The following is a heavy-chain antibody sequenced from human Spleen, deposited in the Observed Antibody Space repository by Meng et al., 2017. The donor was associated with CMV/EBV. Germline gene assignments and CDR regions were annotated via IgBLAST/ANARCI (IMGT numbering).Heavy chain of an antibody. J-gene: IGHJ4*02. V-gene: IGHV3-7*01. D-gene: IGHD3-22*01. CDR1: GFAFGSYW. Sequence: GGSLRLSCEASGFAFGSYWMTWVRQAPGKGLEWVASIREDGNEIYYVDSMRGRFTISRDNAKNSVYLQMNGLRVEGTAVYFCAKQQHYYDASGYLKMFYFDYCGQGTLVTVSS. CDR2: IREDGNEI. CDR3: AKQQHYYDASGYLKMFYFDY.